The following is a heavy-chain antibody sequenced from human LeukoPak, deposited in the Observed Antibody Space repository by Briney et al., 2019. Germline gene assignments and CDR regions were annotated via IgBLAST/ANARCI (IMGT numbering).Heavy chain of an antibody. V-gene: IGHV4-30-2*01. Sequence: SQTLSLTCTVSGGSISSGGYYWSWIRQPPGKGLEWIGYIYHSGSTYYNPSLKSRVTISVDRSKNQFSLKLSSVTAADTAVYYCARDLRIVGALPPAFDIWGQGTMVTVSS. CDR1: GGSISSGGYY. CDR2: IYHSGST. D-gene: IGHD1-26*01. CDR3: ARDLRIVGALPPAFDI. J-gene: IGHJ3*02.